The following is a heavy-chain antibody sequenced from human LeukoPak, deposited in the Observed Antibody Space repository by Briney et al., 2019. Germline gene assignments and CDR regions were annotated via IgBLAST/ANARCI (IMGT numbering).Heavy chain of an antibody. CDR1: GGSISGYY. J-gene: IGHJ5*02. CDR3: ARWDGDP. Sequence: PSETLSLTCTVSGGSISGYYWSWIRQPPGKGLEWIGRISNSGTTNYNPSLKSRVTMSVDTSRNQFSLNLNSVTAADTAIYYCARWDGDPWGQGTLVTVSS. CDR2: ISNSGTT. D-gene: IGHD1-26*01. V-gene: IGHV4-4*07.